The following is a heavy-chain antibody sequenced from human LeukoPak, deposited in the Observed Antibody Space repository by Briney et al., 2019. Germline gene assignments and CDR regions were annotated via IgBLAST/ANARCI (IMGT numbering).Heavy chain of an antibody. V-gene: IGHV4-61*02. CDR3: ARLRRSRLAEFDY. Sequence: PSQTLSLTCTVSGGSISSNYYWSWIRQPAGKGLEYIGRIYNSGITNYNPSLKSRVTISVDTSQNQFSLKLSSLTAADTAVYYCARLRRSRLAEFDYWGQGTLVTVSS. D-gene: IGHD3-3*02. CDR1: GGSISSNYY. J-gene: IGHJ4*02. CDR2: IYNSGIT.